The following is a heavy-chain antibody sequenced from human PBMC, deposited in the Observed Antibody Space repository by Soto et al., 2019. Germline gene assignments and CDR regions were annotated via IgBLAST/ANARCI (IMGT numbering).Heavy chain of an antibody. CDR3: ARVAYFDTTGYYYYFDY. D-gene: IGHD3-22*01. Sequence: SATLSLTCAVSGYSISTGYYWGWIRQPPGKGLEWIGSIYRSGSTYYNPSLKSRVTISMDMSKNQFSLKLTSVTAADTAVYYCARVAYFDTTGYYYYFDYWGQGTLVTVSS. V-gene: IGHV4-38-2*01. CDR2: IYRSGST. J-gene: IGHJ4*02. CDR1: GYSISTGYY.